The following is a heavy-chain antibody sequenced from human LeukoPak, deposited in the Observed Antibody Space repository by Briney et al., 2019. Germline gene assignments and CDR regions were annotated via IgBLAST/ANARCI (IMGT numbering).Heavy chain of an antibody. CDR1: GYTFTSYG. Sequence: PGASVKVSCKASGYTFTSYGISWVRQAPGQRLEWMGWISAYNGNTKYAQKLQGRVTMTTDTSTSTAYMELRSLRSDDTAVYYCARDLYDILTEGYFDYWGQGTLVTVAS. CDR3: ARDLYDILTEGYFDY. J-gene: IGHJ4*02. D-gene: IGHD3-9*01. CDR2: ISAYNGNT. V-gene: IGHV1-18*01.